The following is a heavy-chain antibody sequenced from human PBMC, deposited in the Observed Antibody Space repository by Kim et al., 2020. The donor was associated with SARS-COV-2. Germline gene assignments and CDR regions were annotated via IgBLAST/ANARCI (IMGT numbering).Heavy chain of an antibody. V-gene: IGHV4-34*01. D-gene: IGHD6-19*01. J-gene: IGHJ4*02. CDR3: ARLGYSSGWYSRY. Sequence: YTPALKRRVTIAVDTSKNQFSLKLSSVTAADTAVYYWARLGYSSGWYSRYWGQGTLVTVSS.